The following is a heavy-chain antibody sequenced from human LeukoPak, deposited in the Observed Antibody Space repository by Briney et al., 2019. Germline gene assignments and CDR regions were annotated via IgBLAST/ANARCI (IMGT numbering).Heavy chain of an antibody. V-gene: IGHV5-10-1*01. CDR1: GYSFTSYW. Sequence: GESLKISCKGSGYSFTSYWISWVRQMPGKGLEWMVRIDPSDSYTNYSPSFQGHVTISADKSISTAYLQWSSLKASDTAMYYCARHPHYYGSGNYYYGMDAWGKGTTATVSS. D-gene: IGHD3-10*01. CDR3: ARHPHYYGSGNYYYGMDA. J-gene: IGHJ6*04. CDR2: IDPSDSYT.